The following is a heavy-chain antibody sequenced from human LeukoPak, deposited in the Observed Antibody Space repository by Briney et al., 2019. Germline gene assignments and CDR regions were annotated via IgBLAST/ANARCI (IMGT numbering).Heavy chain of an antibody. D-gene: IGHD1-26*01. CDR1: GGSISSGDYY. Sequence: PSETLSLTCTVSGGSISSGDYYWSWIRQHPGKGLEWIGYIYYSGSTYYNPSLKSRVTISVDTSKNQFSLKLSSVTAADTAVYYCAREGAPSDEYYYYGMDVWGQGTTVTVSS. CDR2: IYYSGST. V-gene: IGHV4-31*03. CDR3: AREGAPSDEYYYYGMDV. J-gene: IGHJ6*02.